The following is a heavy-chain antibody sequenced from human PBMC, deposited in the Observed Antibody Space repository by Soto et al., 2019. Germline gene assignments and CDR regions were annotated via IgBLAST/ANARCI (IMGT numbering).Heavy chain of an antibody. D-gene: IGHD3-22*01. CDR1: GGTFSSYA. J-gene: IGHJ1*01. Sequence: GASVKVSCKASGGTFSSYAISWVRQAPGQGLEWMGGIIPIFGTANYAQKFQGRVTITADESTSTAYMELSSLRSEDTAVYYCASGPRIVVVTTTKYFQHWGQGTLVTVSS. CDR2: IIPIFGTA. CDR3: ASGPRIVVVTTTKYFQH. V-gene: IGHV1-69*13.